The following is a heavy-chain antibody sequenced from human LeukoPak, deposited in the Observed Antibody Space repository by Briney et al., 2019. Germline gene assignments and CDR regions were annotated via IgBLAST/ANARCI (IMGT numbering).Heavy chain of an antibody. CDR2: IIPILGIA. D-gene: IGHD4-17*01. CDR1: GGTFSSYA. V-gene: IGHV1-69*04. CDR3: ASSGYGDYGFDY. J-gene: IGHJ4*02. Sequence: SVKVSCKASGGTFSSYAISWVRQAPGQGLEWMGRIIPILGIANYAQKFQGRVTNTADKSTSTAYMELSSLRSEDTAVYYYASSGYGDYGFDYWGQGTLVTVSS.